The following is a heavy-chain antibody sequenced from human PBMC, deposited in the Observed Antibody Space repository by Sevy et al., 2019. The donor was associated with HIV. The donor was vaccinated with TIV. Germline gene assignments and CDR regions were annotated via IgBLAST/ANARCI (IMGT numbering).Heavy chain of an antibody. V-gene: IGHV3-30*18. Sequence: GGSLRLSCAAAGFTFSRYGMHWARQGPGKGLEWVAVISNDGSDKEYAHSVKGRFTVSRDNSKDTVYLQMNSLRLEDTAVYYCANSRGRYEGSSWLYYYYVMDVWGQGTTVTVSS. D-gene: IGHD6-13*01. CDR2: ISNDGSDK. CDR3: ANSRGRYEGSSWLYYYYVMDV. J-gene: IGHJ6*02. CDR1: GFTFSRYG.